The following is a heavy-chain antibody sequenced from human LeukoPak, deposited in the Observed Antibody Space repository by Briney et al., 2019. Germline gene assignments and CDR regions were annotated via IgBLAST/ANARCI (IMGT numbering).Heavy chain of an antibody. CDR1: GGSISSYY. CDR3: VFNYYDSSGYYN. V-gene: IGHV4-59*01. D-gene: IGHD3-22*01. J-gene: IGHJ4*02. CDR2: IYYSGST. Sequence: PSETLSLTCTVSGGSISSYYWSWIRQPPGKGLEWIGYIYYSGSTNYNPSLKSRVTISVDTSKNQFSLKLSSVTAADTAVYYCVFNYYDSSGYYNWGQGILVTVSS.